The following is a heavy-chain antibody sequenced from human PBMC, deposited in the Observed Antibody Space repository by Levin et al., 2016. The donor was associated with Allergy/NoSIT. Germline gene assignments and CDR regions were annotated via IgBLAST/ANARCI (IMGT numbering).Heavy chain of an antibody. Sequence: WIRQPPGKGLEWISYISRGGGTIHYADSVKGRFTISRDNAQISLYLQMNSLRAEDTAIYYCARCEGRFVDYFRSPAPRERYSYNGMDVWGPGTTVTVSS. CDR2: ISRGGGTI. CDR3: ARCEGRFVDYFRSPAPRERYSYNGMDV. V-gene: IGHV3-48*03. J-gene: IGHJ6*02. D-gene: IGHD3-3*01.